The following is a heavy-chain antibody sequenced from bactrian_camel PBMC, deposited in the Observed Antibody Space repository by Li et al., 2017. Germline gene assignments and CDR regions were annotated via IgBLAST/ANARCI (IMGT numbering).Heavy chain of an antibody. V-gene: IGHV3S53*01. D-gene: IGHD6*01. J-gene: IGHJ4*01. Sequence: QVQLVESGGGSVQAGGSLRLPCEASGATYTAYCMGWFRQASGKEREGVASIDGGGVTSYADSVKGRFTISRDNAKNTYLQMNSLKPEDTAVYYRAADLGWCGSAPLQREFRNWGQGTQVTVSS. CDR3: AADLGWCGSAPLQREFRN. CDR1: GATYTAYC. CDR2: IDGGGVT.